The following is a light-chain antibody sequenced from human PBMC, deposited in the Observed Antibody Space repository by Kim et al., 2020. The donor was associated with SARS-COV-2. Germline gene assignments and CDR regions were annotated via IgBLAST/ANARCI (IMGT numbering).Light chain of an antibody. V-gene: IGLV3-1*01. CDR3: QAWDSSTAV. J-gene: IGLJ2*01. CDR1: KLWDKY. CDR2: QHS. Sequence: VSPGQTARTSCSGDKLWDKYAFSYQQQPGQSPVVVIFQHSKRPSAISQRFSCSNSGNTAFLTISGTQTIDQADYYCQAWDSSTAVFGGGTQVTVL.